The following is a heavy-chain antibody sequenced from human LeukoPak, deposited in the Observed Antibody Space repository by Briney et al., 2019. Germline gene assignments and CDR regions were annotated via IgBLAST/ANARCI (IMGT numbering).Heavy chain of an antibody. V-gene: IGHV4-59*12. J-gene: IGHJ5*02. CDR3: ARPLSLGYCSGGSCYGRGAWFDR. CDR1: GDSISSNY. CDR2: IYYSGLYYSGIS. Sequence: SETLSLTCTVSGDSISSNYWSWIRQPPGKGLEWIGYIYYSGLYYSGISTYNPSLKSRFTISIDTSKNEFSLKVRSVTAADTAVYYCARPLSLGYCSGGSCYGRGAWFDRWGQGTLVTVSS. D-gene: IGHD2-15*01.